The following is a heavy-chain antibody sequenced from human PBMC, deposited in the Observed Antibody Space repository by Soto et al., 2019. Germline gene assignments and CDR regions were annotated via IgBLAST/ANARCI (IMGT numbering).Heavy chain of an antibody. CDR1: GYTFTSYG. CDR3: ASSDCSSTSCYPDYYYGMDV. D-gene: IGHD2-2*01. CDR2: ISAYNGNT. V-gene: IGHV1-18*01. J-gene: IGHJ6*02. Sequence: VASVKVSCKASGYTFTSYGISWVRQAPGQGLEWMGWISAYNGNTNYAQKLQGRVTMTTDTSTSTAYMELRSLRSDDTAVYYCASSDCSSTSCYPDYYYGMDVWGQGTTVTVSS.